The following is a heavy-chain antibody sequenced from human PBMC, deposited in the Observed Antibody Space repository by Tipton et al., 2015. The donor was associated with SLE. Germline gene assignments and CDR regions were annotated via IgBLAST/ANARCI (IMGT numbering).Heavy chain of an antibody. J-gene: IGHJ3*01. D-gene: IGHD4-17*01. V-gene: IGHV4-59*11. CDR3: ARAYGDYDAFDV. CDR2: ISHTGST. Sequence: GLVKPSETLSLTCTVSGSSIRRSFSSQYWNWIRQPPGKGLEWIGYISHTGSTNYNPSLKSRVSISVDMSKNQISLNLNSVTAADTAVYYCARAYGDYDAFDVWGQGTMVTVSS. CDR1: GSSIRRSFSSQY.